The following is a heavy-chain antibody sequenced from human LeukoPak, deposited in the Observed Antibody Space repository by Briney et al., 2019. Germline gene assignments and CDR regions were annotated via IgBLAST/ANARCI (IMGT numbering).Heavy chain of an antibody. V-gene: IGHV1-3*01. D-gene: IGHD3-22*01. CDR3: ARERNYDSSGYYHDAFDI. CDR1: GYTFTSYG. CDR2: INAGNGNT. Sequence: ASVKVSCKASGYTFTSYGISWVRQAPGQGLEWMGWINAGNGNTKYSQKFQGRVTITRDTSASTAYMELSSLRSEDTAVYYCARERNYDSSGYYHDAFDIWGQGTMVTVSS. J-gene: IGHJ3*02.